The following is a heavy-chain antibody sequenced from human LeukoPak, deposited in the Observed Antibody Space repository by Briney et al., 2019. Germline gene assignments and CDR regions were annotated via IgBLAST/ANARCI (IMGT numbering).Heavy chain of an antibody. V-gene: IGHV1-2*02. CDR1: GYTFTDYY. CDR3: AVTYHDSSGYYYVYYFDY. Sequence: ASVKVSCKASGYTFTDYYMHWVRQAPGQGLEWMGWINPNSGGTNYAQKFQGRVTMTRDTSISTAYMGLSRLRSDDTAVYYCAVTYHDSSGYYYVYYFDYWGQGTLVTVSS. D-gene: IGHD3-22*01. J-gene: IGHJ4*02. CDR2: INPNSGGT.